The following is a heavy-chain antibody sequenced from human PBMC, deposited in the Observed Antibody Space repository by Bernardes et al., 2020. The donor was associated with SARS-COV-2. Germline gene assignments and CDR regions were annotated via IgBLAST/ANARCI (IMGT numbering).Heavy chain of an antibody. J-gene: IGHJ6*02. V-gene: IGHV3-9*01. D-gene: IGHD5-18*01. CDR3: AKGMGVDTVTLDYYYYGMDV. CDR2: ISWNSGSI. Sequence: GGSLRLSCAASGFTFDDYAMHWVRQAPGKGLEWVSGISWNSGSIGYADSVKGRFTISRDNAKNSLYLQMNSLRAEDTALYYCAKGMGVDTVTLDYYYYGMDVWGQGTTVTVSS. CDR1: GFTFDDYA.